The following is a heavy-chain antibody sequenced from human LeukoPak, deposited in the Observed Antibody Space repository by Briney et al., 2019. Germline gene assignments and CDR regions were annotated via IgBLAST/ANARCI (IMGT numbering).Heavy chain of an antibody. CDR3: ARRNLDAFDI. CDR1: GFTFSSYS. V-gene: IGHV3-21*01. CDR2: ISSSSSYI. D-gene: IGHD1-14*01. Sequence: PGGSLRLSCAASGFTFSSYSMNWVRQAPGKGLEWVSSISSSSSYIYYAHSVKGRFTISRDNAKNSLYLQMNSLRAEDTAVYYRARRNLDAFDICGQGTMVTVSS. J-gene: IGHJ3*02.